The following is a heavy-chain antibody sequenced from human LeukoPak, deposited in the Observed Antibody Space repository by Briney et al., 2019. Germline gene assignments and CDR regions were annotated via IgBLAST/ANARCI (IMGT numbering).Heavy chain of an antibody. J-gene: IGHJ4*02. CDR3: ARAQGGNDGFDY. CDR1: GFTFSGYA. CDR2: ISSNGGST. V-gene: IGHV3-64*01. D-gene: IGHD3-16*01. Sequence: GGSLRLSCAASGFTFSGYAMHWVRQAPGKGLEYVSAISSNGGSTYYANSVKGRFTISRDNSKNTLYLQMGSLRAEDMAVYYCARAQGGNDGFDYWGQGTLVTVSS.